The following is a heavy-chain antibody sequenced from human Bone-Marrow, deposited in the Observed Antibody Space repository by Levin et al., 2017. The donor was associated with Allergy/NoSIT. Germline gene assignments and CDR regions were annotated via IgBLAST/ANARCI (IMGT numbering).Heavy chain of an antibody. Sequence: TSETLSLTCTVSGGSVTSDSYSWSWIRQPAGEGLEWIGHISTSGNTNYNPSLKRRVSISVDTSKNQFSLKLTSVTAADTAGYFFGRVVGGDWFDPWGQGTLVTVSS. J-gene: IGHJ5*02. V-gene: IGHV4-61*09. CDR2: ISTSGNT. CDR1: GGSVTSDSYS. D-gene: IGHD3-16*01. CDR3: GRVVGGDWFDP.